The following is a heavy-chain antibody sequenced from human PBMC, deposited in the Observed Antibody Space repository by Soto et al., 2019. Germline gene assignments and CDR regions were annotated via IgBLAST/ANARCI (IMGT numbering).Heavy chain of an antibody. Sequence: QVQLVQSGAEVKKPGASVKVSCKASGYTFTSYDINWVRQATGQGLEWMGWMNPNSGNTGYAQKFQGRVTMTRNTSISTAYMELSSLRSEDTAVYYCARSSKNWTPTGDAFDIWGQGTMVTVSS. CDR3: ARSSKNWTPTGDAFDI. CDR2: MNPNSGNT. J-gene: IGHJ3*02. V-gene: IGHV1-8*01. D-gene: IGHD1-1*01. CDR1: GYTFTSYD.